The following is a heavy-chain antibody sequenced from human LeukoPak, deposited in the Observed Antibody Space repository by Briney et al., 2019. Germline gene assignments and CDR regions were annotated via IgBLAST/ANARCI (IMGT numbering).Heavy chain of an antibody. CDR3: ARGRCSSPSCYLRLYGLDI. V-gene: IGHV3-13*04. Sequence: GGSLRLSCVASGFTFSTYDMHWVRQAAGDRLEWVSSIHTADDTYYPDSLKGRFTISRQNAKNLLYLQMNSLGVGDTAVYYCARGRCSSPSCYLRLYGLDIWGQGTMVTVTS. D-gene: IGHD2-2*01. CDR1: GFTFSTYD. CDR2: IHTADDT. J-gene: IGHJ3*02.